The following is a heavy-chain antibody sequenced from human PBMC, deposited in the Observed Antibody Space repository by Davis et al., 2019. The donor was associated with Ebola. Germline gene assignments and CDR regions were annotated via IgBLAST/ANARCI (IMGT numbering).Heavy chain of an antibody. CDR2: ISAYNGNT. D-gene: IGHD6-6*01. CDR3: ARDGKYSRFQVVGYGMDV. Sequence: ASVKVSCKASGYTFTSYGISWVRQAPGQGLEWMGWISAYNGNTNYAQKLQGRVTMTTDTSTSTAYMELSSLRSEDTAVYYCARDGKYSRFQVVGYGMDVWGKGTTVTVSS. V-gene: IGHV1-18*01. CDR1: GYTFTSYG. J-gene: IGHJ6*04.